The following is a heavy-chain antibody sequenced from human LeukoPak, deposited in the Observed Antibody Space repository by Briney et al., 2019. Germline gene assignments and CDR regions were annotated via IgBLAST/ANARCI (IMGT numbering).Heavy chain of an antibody. V-gene: IGHV3-48*03. CDR3: AKDATAVPGTVYMDV. J-gene: IGHJ6*03. Sequence: PGGSLRLSCAASGFTFSDYEMNWVRQAPGKGLEWLSHISISGNTIHYADPVEGRFTISRDNAKNSVYLQMTSLRAEDTALYYCAKDATAVPGTVYMDVWGKGTTVTVSS. D-gene: IGHD6-13*01. CDR1: GFTFSDYE. CDR2: ISISGNTI.